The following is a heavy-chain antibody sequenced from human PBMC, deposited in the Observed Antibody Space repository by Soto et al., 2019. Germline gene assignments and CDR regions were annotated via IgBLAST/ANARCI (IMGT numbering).Heavy chain of an antibody. CDR3: SSGITLVRGVMSYGMDV. D-gene: IGHD3-10*01. CDR2: IAPYNGVT. V-gene: IGHV1-18*01. J-gene: IGHJ6*02. Sequence: QVPLVQSGAEVKEPGASVKVSCKASGYTFTTFGITWVRQSPGQGLEWMGWIAPYNGVTNYAQSFQDRFTMTTDTSTRTGYMELRRLRYDDTAVYYCSSGITLVRGVMSYGMDVWGPGTPVTVSS. CDR1: GYTFTTFG.